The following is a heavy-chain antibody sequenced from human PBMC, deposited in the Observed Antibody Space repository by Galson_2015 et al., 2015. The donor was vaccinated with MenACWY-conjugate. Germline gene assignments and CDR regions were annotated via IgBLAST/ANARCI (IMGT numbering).Heavy chain of an antibody. J-gene: IGHJ6*02. CDR3: ARDYSYYGSGPTFWYYGMDV. CDR1: GFTFSSYS. V-gene: IGHV3-48*04. CDR2: ISSSSSTI. Sequence: SLRLSCAASGFTFSSYSMNWVRQAPGKGLEWVSYISSSSSTIYYADSVKGRFTISRDNAKNSLYLQMNSLRAEDTAVYYCARDYSYYGSGPTFWYYGMDVWGQGTTVTVS. D-gene: IGHD3-10*01.